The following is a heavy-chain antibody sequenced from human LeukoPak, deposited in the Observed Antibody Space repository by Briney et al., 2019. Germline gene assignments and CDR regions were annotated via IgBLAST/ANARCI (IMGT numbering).Heavy chain of an antibody. CDR2: INHSGST. D-gene: IGHD2-21*01. Sequence: SETLSLTCAVYGGSFSGYYWSWIRQPPGKGLEWIGEINHSGSTNYNPSLKSRVTISVDTSKAQFSLKLISVTAADTAVYYCARGVVGWGWDTRYFYMDVWGKGTTVTVSS. CDR3: ARGVVGWGWDTRYFYMDV. J-gene: IGHJ6*03. V-gene: IGHV4-34*01. CDR1: GGSFSGYY.